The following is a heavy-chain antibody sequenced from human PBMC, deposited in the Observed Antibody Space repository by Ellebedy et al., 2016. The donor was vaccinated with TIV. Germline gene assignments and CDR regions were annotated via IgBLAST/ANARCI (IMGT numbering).Heavy chain of an antibody. Sequence: GESLKISCAASGFTFSSYPMNWVRQAPGKGLEWVSAISDTGGSTYYADSVKGMFTISRDNSKNTLYLQMNSLRAEDTAVYFCGTVATTFDYWGQGTLVTVSS. CDR1: GFTFSSYP. J-gene: IGHJ4*02. V-gene: IGHV3-23*01. D-gene: IGHD5-24*01. CDR3: GTVATTFDY. CDR2: ISDTGGST.